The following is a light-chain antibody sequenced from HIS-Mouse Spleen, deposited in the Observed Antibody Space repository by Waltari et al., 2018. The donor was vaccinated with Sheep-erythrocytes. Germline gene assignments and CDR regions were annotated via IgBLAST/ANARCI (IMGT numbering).Light chain of an antibody. CDR3: YSTDSSGNGV. J-gene: IGLJ2*01. Sequence: SYELTQPPSVSVSPGQTARITRSGDALPKKYSDWYQQKSGQAPVLVIYEDSKRPSGIPERFSGSSSGTMATLTISGAQVEDEADYYCYSTDSSGNGVFGGGTKLTVL. CDR2: EDS. CDR1: ALPKKY. V-gene: IGLV3-10*01.